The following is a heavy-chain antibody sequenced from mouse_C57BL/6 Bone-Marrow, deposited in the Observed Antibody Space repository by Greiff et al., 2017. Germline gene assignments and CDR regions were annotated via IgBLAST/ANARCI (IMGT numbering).Heavy chain of an antibody. D-gene: IGHD2-3*01. Sequence: VQLQQPGTELVKPGASVKLSCKASGYTFTSYWMHWVKQRPGQGLEWIGNINPSNGGTNYNEKFKSKATLTVDKSSSTAYMQLSSLTSEDSAVYYCATGGYWDGYYAWFAYWGQGTLVTVSA. CDR3: ATGGYWDGYYAWFAY. CDR1: GYTFTSYW. J-gene: IGHJ3*01. V-gene: IGHV1-53*01. CDR2: INPSNGGT.